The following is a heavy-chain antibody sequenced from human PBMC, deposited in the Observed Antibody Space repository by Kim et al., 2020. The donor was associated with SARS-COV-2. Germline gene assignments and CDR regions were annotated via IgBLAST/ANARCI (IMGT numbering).Heavy chain of an antibody. Sequence: GGSLRLSCAASGFSFSSYAMSWVRQAPKGLEWVSAIGGGGGRTYYADAAKDRFTTSRDNNKNTTFLQLNSMRAEDTTAYYCATSGRPWEPLDHYYYYG. J-gene: IGHJ6*01. CDR3: ATSGRPWEPLDHYYYYG. D-gene: IGHD1-26*01. CDR2: IGGGGGRT. V-gene: IGHV3-23*01. CDR1: GFSFSSYA.